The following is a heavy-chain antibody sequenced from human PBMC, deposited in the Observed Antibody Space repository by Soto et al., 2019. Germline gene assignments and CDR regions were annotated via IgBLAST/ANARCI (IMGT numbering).Heavy chain of an antibody. J-gene: IGHJ4*02. CDR3: SRSLDS. CDR1: GFTFSRYG. Sequence: GGSLRLSCAASGFTFSRYGMHWVRQAPGKGLEWVANINPDGSEKHYVDSVKGRFTISRDNAKNSLYLQMSSLTAEDSALYYCSRSLDSWGQGTRVTVSS. V-gene: IGHV3-7*01. CDR2: INPDGSEK.